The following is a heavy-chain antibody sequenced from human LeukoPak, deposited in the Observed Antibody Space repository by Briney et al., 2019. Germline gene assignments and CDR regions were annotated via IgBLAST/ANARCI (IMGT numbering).Heavy chain of an antibody. D-gene: IGHD1-26*01. Sequence: ASVKVSCKASGGTFSSYAISWVRQAPGQGLEWMGRIIPIFGIANYAQKFQGRVTITADKSTSTAYMVLSSLRSEDTAVYYCARASGSFFGDDAFDILGQGTMVTGSS. V-gene: IGHV1-69*04. J-gene: IGHJ3*02. CDR1: GGTFSSYA. CDR3: ARASGSFFGDDAFDI. CDR2: IIPIFGIA.